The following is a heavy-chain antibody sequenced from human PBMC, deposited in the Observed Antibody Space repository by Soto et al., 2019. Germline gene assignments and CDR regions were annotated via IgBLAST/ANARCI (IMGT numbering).Heavy chain of an antibody. V-gene: IGHV4-31*03. CDR2: IYYSGTT. CDR1: GGSITSVGYY. D-gene: IGHD1-1*01. Sequence: PSETLSLTFTVSGGSITSVGYYWSWTRQHPGKGLELIGYIYYSGTTYYNPSLKSRVSISEDTSKNQFFLKLSSVTAADTAVYYCARVPGGGRQGSIIPWYNFGMYXWGKGTTVTVSX. J-gene: IGHJ6*04. CDR3: ARVPGGGRQGSIIPWYNFGMYX.